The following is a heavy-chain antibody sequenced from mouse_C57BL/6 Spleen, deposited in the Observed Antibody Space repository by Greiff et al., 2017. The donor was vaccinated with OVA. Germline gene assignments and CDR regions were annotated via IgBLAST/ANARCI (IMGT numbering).Heavy chain of an antibody. J-gene: IGHJ2*01. CDR1: GYTFTDYN. CDR2: INPNNGGT. V-gene: IGHV1-18*01. D-gene: IGHD4-1*01. Sequence: EVQLQQSGPELVKPGASVKIPCKASGYTFTDYNIDWVKQSHGKSLEWIGDINPNNGGTIYNQKFKGKATLTVDKSSSTAYMELRSLTSEDTAVYYCARVNWAFDYWGQGTTLTVSS. CDR3: ARVNWAFDY.